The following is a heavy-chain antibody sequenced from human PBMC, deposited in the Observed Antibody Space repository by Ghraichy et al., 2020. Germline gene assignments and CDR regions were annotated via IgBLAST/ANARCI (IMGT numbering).Heavy chain of an antibody. D-gene: IGHD3-9*01. CDR3: AKASLGSDYYDILTGYYHSDYYYDYGMDG. CDR1: GFTFSSYA. CDR2: ISGSGGST. J-gene: IGHJ6*01. V-gene: IGHV3-23*01. Sequence: GGSLRLSCAASGFTFSSYAMSWVRQAPGKGLEWVSAISGSGGSTYYADSVKGRFTISRDNSKNTLYLQMNSLRAEDTAVYYCAKASLGSDYYDILTGYYHSDYYYDYGMDGWGQGTTVTVSS.